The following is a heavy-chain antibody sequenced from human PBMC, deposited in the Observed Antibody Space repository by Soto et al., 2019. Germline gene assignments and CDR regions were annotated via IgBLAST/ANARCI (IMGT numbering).Heavy chain of an antibody. V-gene: IGHV3-23*01. CDR1: GFTFSTYA. D-gene: IGHD6-13*01. CDR2: ISVSGAYT. J-gene: IGHJ6*02. Sequence: EVQLLESGGGLVQPGGSLRLSCAASGFTFSTYAMSWVRQAPGKGLEWVSAISVSGAYTYYADSVKGRFTISRDNSKNTLYLQTNSLRAEDTAVYYCARGWRVGAGGKFYYGLDVWGQGTTVTVSS. CDR3: ARGWRVGAGGKFYYGLDV.